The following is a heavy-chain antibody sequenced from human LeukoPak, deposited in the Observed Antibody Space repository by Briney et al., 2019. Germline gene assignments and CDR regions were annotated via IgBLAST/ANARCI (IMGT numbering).Heavy chain of an antibody. CDR1: GGSISSGGYY. CDR3: ARGDYYDSSGYYGRNWFDP. D-gene: IGHD3-22*01. J-gene: IGHJ5*02. CDR2: IYYSRST. V-gene: IGHV4-31*03. Sequence: SETLSLTCTVSGGSISSGGYYWSWIRQHPGGGLEWIGYIYYSRSTYYNPSLKSRVTISVDTSKNQFSLKLSSVTAADTAVYYCARGDYYDSSGYYGRNWFDPWGQGTLVTVSS.